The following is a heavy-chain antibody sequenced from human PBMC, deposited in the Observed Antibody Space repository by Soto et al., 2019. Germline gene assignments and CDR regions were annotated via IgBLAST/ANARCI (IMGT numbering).Heavy chain of an antibody. D-gene: IGHD4-17*01. V-gene: IGHV1-8*01. CDR3: GRGGDYGDYGYYFYVIVV. Sequence: ASVKVSCKASGYTFTSYDINWVRQATGQGLEWMGWMNPNSGNTGYAQKFQGRVTMTRNTSISTAYMELSSLRSEDTAVYYCGRGGDYGDYGYYFYVIVVWGQRTTVTASS. J-gene: IGHJ6*01. CDR2: MNPNSGNT. CDR1: GYTFTSYD.